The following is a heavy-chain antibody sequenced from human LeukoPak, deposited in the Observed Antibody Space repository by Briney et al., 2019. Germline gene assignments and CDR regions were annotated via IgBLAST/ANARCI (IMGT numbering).Heavy chain of an antibody. CDR2: IIPIFGTA. J-gene: IGHJ4*02. D-gene: IGHD5-18*01. CDR1: GGTFSSYA. Sequence: SVKVSCKASGGTFSSYAISCVRQAPGQGLEWMGGIIPIFGTANYAQKFQGRVTITTDESTSTAYMELSSLRSEDTAVYYCRQVGYSYGTEYYFDYWGQGTLVTVSS. CDR3: RQVGYSYGTEYYFDY. V-gene: IGHV1-69*05.